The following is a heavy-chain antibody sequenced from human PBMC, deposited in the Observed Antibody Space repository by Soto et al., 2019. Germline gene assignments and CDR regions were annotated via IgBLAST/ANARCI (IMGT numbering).Heavy chain of an antibody. J-gene: IGHJ5*02. CDR2: IIPIFGTA. D-gene: IGHD2-2*01. CDR1: GGTFSSYA. Sequence: GASVKVSCKXSGGTFSSYAISWVRQAPGQGLEWMGGIIPIFGTANYAQKFQGRVTITADESTSTAYMELSSLRSEDTAVYYCARDPGLGYCSSTSCYAAWGQGTLVTVPQ. V-gene: IGHV1-69*13. CDR3: ARDPGLGYCSSTSCYAA.